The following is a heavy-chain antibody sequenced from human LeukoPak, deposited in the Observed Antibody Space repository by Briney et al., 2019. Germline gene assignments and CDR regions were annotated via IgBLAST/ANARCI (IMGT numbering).Heavy chain of an antibody. V-gene: IGHV3-74*03. Sequence: HPGGSLRLSCAASGFTFSSYWMHWVRHAPGKGLVWVSRINIDGTTTKYAGSMRGRFTISRDNPKNTLYLKMNSLRAEDTAVYYCARAKEGYDYWSAYSEGQYYYMDVWGKGTTVTVSS. CDR1: GFTFSSYW. CDR2: INIDGTTT. CDR3: ARAKEGYDYWSAYSEGQYYYMDV. J-gene: IGHJ6*03. D-gene: IGHD3-3*01.